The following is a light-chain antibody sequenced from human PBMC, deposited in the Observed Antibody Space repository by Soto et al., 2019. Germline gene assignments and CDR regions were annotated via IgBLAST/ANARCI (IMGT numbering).Light chain of an antibody. CDR1: QSVSRSF. Sequence: EIVLTQSPGTLSLSPGERATLSCRASQSVSRSFLAWYQQKPGQAPRLLIYGASSRATGIPDRFSGSGSGTDFTLTISRLEPEDSALYYCQQYYTSPRTFGQGTKLEI. CDR3: QQYYTSPRT. CDR2: GAS. J-gene: IGKJ2*01. V-gene: IGKV3-20*01.